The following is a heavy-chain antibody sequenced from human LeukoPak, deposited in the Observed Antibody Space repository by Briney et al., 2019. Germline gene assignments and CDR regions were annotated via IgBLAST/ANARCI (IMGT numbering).Heavy chain of an antibody. V-gene: IGHV4-59*01. CDR1: GGSISNYY. CDR3: ARQGARGSGWYFLSRGSGGSHDY. Sequence: PSETLSLTCTVSGGSISNYYWSWLRQPPGKGLEWIGYIYYSGSTNYNPSLKSRVTISVDTSKNQFSLNLSSVTAADTAMYYCARQGARGSGWYFLSRGSGGSHDYWGQGTLVTVSS. J-gene: IGHJ4*02. CDR2: IYYSGST. D-gene: IGHD6-19*01.